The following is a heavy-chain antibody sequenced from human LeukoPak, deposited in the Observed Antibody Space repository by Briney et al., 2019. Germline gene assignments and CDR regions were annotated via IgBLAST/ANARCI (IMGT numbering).Heavy chain of an antibody. D-gene: IGHD3-9*01. J-gene: IGHJ4*02. V-gene: IGHV3-23*01. Sequence: GGSLRLSCAASGFTFSSYAMSWVRQAPGKGLEWVSAISGSGGSTYYADSVKGRITISRDNSKNTLYLQMNSLRAEDTAVYYCAREGRYGRQNDYWGQGTLVTVSS. CDR3: AREGRYGRQNDY. CDR1: GFTFSSYA. CDR2: ISGSGGST.